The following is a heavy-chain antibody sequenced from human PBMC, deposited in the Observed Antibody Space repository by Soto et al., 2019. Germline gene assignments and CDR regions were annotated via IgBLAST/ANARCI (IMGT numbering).Heavy chain of an antibody. V-gene: IGHV3-30*18. J-gene: IGHJ1*01. D-gene: IGHD2-21*02. CDR2: ISYDGSNK. CDR3: AKVGAGVTAILTQYFQH. Sequence: GGSLRLSCAASGFTFSSYGMHWVRQAPGKGLEWVAVISYDGSNKYYADSVKGRFTISRDNSKNTLYLQMNSLRAEDTAVYYCAKVGAGVTAILTQYFQHWGQGTLVPVSS. CDR1: GFTFSSYG.